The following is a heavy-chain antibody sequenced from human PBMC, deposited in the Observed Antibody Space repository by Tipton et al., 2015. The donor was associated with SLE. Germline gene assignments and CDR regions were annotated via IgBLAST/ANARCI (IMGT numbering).Heavy chain of an antibody. D-gene: IGHD4-17*01. CDR1: GGSFSGYY. J-gene: IGHJ4*02. CDR2: INHSGST. V-gene: IGHV4-34*01. Sequence: LRLSCAVYGGSFSGYYWSWIRQPPGKGLEWIGEINHSGSTNYNPSLESRVTISIDKSRNQFSLKLNSVTAADTAVYYCAKDYNYDYPDYNWGQGTLVIVSS. CDR3: AKDYNYDYPDYN.